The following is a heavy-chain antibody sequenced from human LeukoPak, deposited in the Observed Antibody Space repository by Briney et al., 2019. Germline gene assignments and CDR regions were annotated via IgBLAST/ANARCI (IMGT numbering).Heavy chain of an antibody. J-gene: IGHJ6*02. CDR2: ISYDGSNK. CDR3: ANTMVRGSYNMDV. D-gene: IGHD3-10*01. CDR1: GITLSNYG. V-gene: IGHV3-30*18. Sequence: GGSLRLSCAVSGITLSNYGMHWVRQAPGKGLEWVAVISYDGSNKYYADSVKGRFTISRDNSKNTLYLQMNSLRAEDTAVYYCANTMVRGSYNMDVWGQGTTVTVSS.